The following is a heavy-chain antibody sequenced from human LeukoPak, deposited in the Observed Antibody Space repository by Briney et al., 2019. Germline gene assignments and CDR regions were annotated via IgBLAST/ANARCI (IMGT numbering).Heavy chain of an antibody. CDR3: ARDSASGYDEENYGMDV. CDR2: IIPIFGTA. Sequence: GASVKVSCKASGGTFSSYAISWVRQAPGHGLEWMGGIIPIFGTANYAQKFQGRVTITADESTSTAYMELSSLRSEDTAVYYCARDSASGYDEENYGMDVWGQGTTVTVSS. V-gene: IGHV1-69*13. CDR1: GGTFSSYA. D-gene: IGHD5-12*01. J-gene: IGHJ6*02.